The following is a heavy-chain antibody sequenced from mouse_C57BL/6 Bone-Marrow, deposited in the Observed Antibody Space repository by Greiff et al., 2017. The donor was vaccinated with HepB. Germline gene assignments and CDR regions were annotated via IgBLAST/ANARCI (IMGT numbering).Heavy chain of an antibody. CDR3: AREAYDTFGY. Sequence: QVQLKQPGAELVKPGASVKLSCKASGYTFTSYWMHWVKQRPGRGLEWIGRIDPNSGGTKYNEKFKSKATLTVDKPSSTAYMQLSSLTSEDSAVYYCAREAYDTFGYWGQGTTLTVSS. V-gene: IGHV1-72*01. J-gene: IGHJ2*01. D-gene: IGHD6-5*01. CDR1: GYTFTSYW. CDR2: IDPNSGGT.